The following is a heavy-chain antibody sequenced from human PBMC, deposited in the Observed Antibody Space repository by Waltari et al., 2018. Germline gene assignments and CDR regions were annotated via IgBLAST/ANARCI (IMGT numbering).Heavy chain of an antibody. CDR1: GGSISSYY. CDR2: IYYSGST. V-gene: IGHV4-59*01. CDR3: ASTRVHYDFWRGLTRSGYYYYMDV. D-gene: IGHD3-3*01. J-gene: IGHJ6*03. Sequence: QVQLQESGPGLVKPSETLSLTCTVSGGSISSYYWSWIRQPPGKGLEWIGYIYYSGSTHYNPALKSAVTIAVDTSKNQFSLKLSSVTAADTAVYYCASTRVHYDFWRGLTRSGYYYYMDVWGKGTTVTISS.